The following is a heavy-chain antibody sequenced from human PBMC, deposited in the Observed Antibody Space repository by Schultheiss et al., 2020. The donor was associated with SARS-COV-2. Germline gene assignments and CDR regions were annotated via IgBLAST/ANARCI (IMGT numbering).Heavy chain of an antibody. V-gene: IGHV4-59*12. CDR1: GGSINSFY. CDR3: ARGYSGWRSEWFDP. J-gene: IGHJ5*02. D-gene: IGHD6-19*01. CDR2: IYYSGST. Sequence: SQTLSLTCTVSGGSINSFYWSWVRQPPGGGLEWIGYIYYSGSTNYNPSLKSRVTMSVDTSKKQFSLNLSSVTAADTAVYYCARGYSGWRSEWFDPWGQGTLVTVSS.